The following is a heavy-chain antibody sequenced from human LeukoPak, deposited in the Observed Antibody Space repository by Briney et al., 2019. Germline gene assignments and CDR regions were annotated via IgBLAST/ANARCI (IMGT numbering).Heavy chain of an antibody. CDR1: GFTFSSNG. J-gene: IGHJ4*02. CDR2: ISGSGGST. CDR3: AKDFYDILTVPDY. Sequence: SGGSLRLSCAAFGFTFSSNGMSWVRQAPGKGLEWVSAISGSGGSTYYADSVKGRFTISRDNSKNTLYLQMNSLRPEDTAVYYCAKDFYDILTVPDYWGQGTLVTVSS. V-gene: IGHV3-23*01. D-gene: IGHD3-9*01.